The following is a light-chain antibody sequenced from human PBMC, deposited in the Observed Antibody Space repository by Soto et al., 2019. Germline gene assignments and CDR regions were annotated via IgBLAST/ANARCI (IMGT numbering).Light chain of an antibody. CDR3: QQRSSAIT. J-gene: IGKJ5*01. V-gene: IGKV3-11*01. CDR2: DAS. Sequence: VMLTQSPATLSLSTGERATLSSRASQSVSSHLAWFQQRPGQAPRLLIYDASNRATGIPARFSGRGSGTDFTLTISSLEPEDFAVYYCQQRSSAITFDQGTRLEVK. CDR1: QSVSSH.